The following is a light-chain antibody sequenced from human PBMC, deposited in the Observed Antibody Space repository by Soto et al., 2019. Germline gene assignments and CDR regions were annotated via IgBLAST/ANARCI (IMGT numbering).Light chain of an antibody. CDR1: SSNIGADYD. CDR2: GNT. J-gene: IGLJ1*01. Sequence: QSALTQPPSVSGAPGQRVTISCTGSSSNIGADYDVRWYQHLPGRAPKLLIYGNTNRPSGVPDRFSGSRSGTSASLAITGLQAEDEADYYCQSYDNTMSGYVFGTGTKVTVL. V-gene: IGLV1-40*01. CDR3: QSYDNTMSGYV.